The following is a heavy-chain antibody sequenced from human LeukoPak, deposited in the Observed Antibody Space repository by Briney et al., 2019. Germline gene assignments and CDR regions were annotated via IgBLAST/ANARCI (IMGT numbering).Heavy chain of an antibody. D-gene: IGHD5-24*01. CDR2: IYYSGST. Sequence: PSETLSLTCTVSGGSISSYYWSWIRQPPGKGLEWIGYIYYSGSTNYNPSLKSRVTISVDTSKNQFSLKLSSVTAADTAVYYCARGRDGYIFDYRGQGTLVTVSS. J-gene: IGHJ4*02. CDR3: ARGRDGYIFDY. V-gene: IGHV4-59*01. CDR1: GGSISSYY.